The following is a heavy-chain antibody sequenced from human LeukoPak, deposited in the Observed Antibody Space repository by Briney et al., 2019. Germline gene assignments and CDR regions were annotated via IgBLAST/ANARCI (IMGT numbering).Heavy chain of an antibody. D-gene: IGHD2-2*02. V-gene: IGHV3-13*01. CDR3: VRGQCISSCCSTRVSGLDV. CDR1: GFIFSSYD. Sequence: GGTLRLSCAASGFIFSSYDMNWVRQATGKGLEWVSAIHSTGDTHYTGSVKGRVTISRDNSENAVYLQLHSLIPGDTAVYYCVRGQCISSCCSTRVSGLDVLVQGTVVTVCS. J-gene: IGHJ3*01. CDR2: IHSTGDT.